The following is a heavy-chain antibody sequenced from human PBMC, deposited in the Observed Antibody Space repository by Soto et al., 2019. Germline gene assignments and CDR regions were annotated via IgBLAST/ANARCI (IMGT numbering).Heavy chain of an antibody. D-gene: IGHD3-3*01. J-gene: IGHJ6*02. Sequence: QVQLVESGGGVVQPGRSLRLSCAASGFTFSSYGMHWVRQAPGKGLEWVAVIWYDGSNKYYADSVKGRFTISRDNSKNTLYLQMNSLRAEDTAVYYCARDPKLWSGYYHYYYYGMDVWGQGTTVTVSS. CDR3: ARDPKLWSGYYHYYYYGMDV. V-gene: IGHV3-33*01. CDR2: IWYDGSNK. CDR1: GFTFSSYG.